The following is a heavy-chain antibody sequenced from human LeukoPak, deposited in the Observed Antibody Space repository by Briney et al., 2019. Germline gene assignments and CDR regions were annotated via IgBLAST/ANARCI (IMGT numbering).Heavy chain of an antibody. CDR3: ARRLRSGGRYYFDY. J-gene: IGHJ4*02. V-gene: IGHV4-34*01. CDR1: GGSFSGYY. D-gene: IGHD2-15*01. Sequence: PSETLSLTCAVYGGSFSGYYWSWIRQPPGKGLEWIGEINHSGSTNYNPSLKSRVTISVDTSKNQFSLKLSSVTAADTAVYYCARRLRSGGRYYFDYWGQGTLVTVSS. CDR2: INHSGST.